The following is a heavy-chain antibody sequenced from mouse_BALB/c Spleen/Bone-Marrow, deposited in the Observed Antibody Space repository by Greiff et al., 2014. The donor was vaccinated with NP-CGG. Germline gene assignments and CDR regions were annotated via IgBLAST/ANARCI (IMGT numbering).Heavy chain of an antibody. V-gene: IGHV5-4*02. Sequence: EVKLVESGGGLVKTGGSLKLSCAASGSTFSDFYMYWVRQTREKRLEWVATISDGGNYTCYPDSVKGRFTISRDNARNNLYLQMSSLKSEDTAMYYRVRDGDYKYAWFGYWGQGTLVPVSA. CDR2: ISDGGNYT. J-gene: IGHJ3*01. CDR3: VRDGDYKYAWFGY. CDR1: GSTFSDFY. D-gene: IGHD2-4*01.